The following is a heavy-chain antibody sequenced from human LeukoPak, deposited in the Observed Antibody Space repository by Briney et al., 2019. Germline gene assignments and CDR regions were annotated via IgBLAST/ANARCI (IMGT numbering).Heavy chain of an antibody. CDR3: ARLLPGYSSSWYGVSGAFDI. CDR2: INESGST. Sequence: KPSETLSLTCSFYGGSLSGYYWGWIRQSPGKGLGWIGDINESGSTTYNPSLKSRVTISVDTPKNQFSLKLSSVTAADTAVYYCARLLPGYSSSWYGVSGAFDIWGQGTMVTVSS. V-gene: IGHV4-34*01. J-gene: IGHJ3*02. CDR1: GGSLSGYY. D-gene: IGHD6-13*01.